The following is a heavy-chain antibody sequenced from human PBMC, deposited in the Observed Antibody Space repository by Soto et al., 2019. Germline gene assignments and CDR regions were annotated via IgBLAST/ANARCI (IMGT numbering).Heavy chain of an antibody. V-gene: IGHV1-2*04. CDR3: ARDGHRYYDFWSGYPYYYYGMDV. CDR1: GYTFTGYY. CDR2: INPNSGGT. J-gene: IGHJ6*02. D-gene: IGHD3-3*01. Sequence: ASVKVSCKASGYTFTGYYMHWERQAPGQGLEWMGWINPNSGGTNYAQKFQGWVTMTRDTSISTAYMELSRLRSDDTAVYYCARDGHRYYDFWSGYPYYYYGMDVWGQGTTVTVSS.